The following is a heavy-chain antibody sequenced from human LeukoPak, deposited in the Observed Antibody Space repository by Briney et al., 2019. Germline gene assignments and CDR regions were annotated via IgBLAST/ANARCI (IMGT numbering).Heavy chain of an antibody. V-gene: IGHV4-61*02. Sequence: SETLSLTCTVSGGSISSGSYYWSWIRQPAGKGLEWIGRIYTSGSTNYNPSLKSRVTISVDTSKNQFSLKLSSVTAADTAVYYCARVVASGGYYFDYWGQGTLVTVSS. CDR2: IYTSGST. D-gene: IGHD3-22*01. J-gene: IGHJ4*02. CDR3: ARVVASGGYYFDY. CDR1: GGSISSGSYY.